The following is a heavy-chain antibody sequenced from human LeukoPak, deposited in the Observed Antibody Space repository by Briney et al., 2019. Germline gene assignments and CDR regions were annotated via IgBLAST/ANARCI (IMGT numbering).Heavy chain of an antibody. Sequence: GGSLRLSCAASGFTFSNYAMSWVRQAPGKGLEWVSAVSGRDTSTYYADSVKGRFTISRDNSKNTLYLQMNSLRAEDTAIYYCAKWGDYDVLTGYYDPDYWGQGTLSSSPQ. CDR2: VSGRDTST. CDR3: AKWGDYDVLTGYYDPDY. D-gene: IGHD3-9*01. J-gene: IGHJ4*02. V-gene: IGHV3-23*01. CDR1: GFTFSNYA.